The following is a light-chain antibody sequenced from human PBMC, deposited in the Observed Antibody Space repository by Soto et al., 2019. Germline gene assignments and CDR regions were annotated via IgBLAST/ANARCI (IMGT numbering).Light chain of an antibody. CDR3: LQLNTYPLT. Sequence: DIQLTQSPSFLSASVGDRGTVTCRASQGISSFLAGYQLKPGKAPKLLIYAASTLKNGVPSRFSGSASGTEFTLTISSLQPEDFETYYCLQLNTYPLTFGGGTKVEI. CDR2: AAS. CDR1: QGISSF. V-gene: IGKV1-9*01. J-gene: IGKJ4*01.